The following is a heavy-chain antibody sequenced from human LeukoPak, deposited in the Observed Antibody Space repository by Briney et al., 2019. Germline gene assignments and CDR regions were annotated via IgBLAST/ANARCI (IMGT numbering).Heavy chain of an antibody. V-gene: IGHV4-61*02. CDR1: GGSISSGSYY. J-gene: IGHJ4*02. D-gene: IGHD1-26*01. CDR2: IYTSGST. CDR3: AIPRGMGWELIY. Sequence: SETLSLTCTVSGGSISSGSYYWSWIRQPAGKGLEWIGRIYTSGSTNYTPSLKSRVTISVDTSKNQFSLKLSSVTAADTAVYYCAIPRGMGWELIYWGQGTLVTVSS.